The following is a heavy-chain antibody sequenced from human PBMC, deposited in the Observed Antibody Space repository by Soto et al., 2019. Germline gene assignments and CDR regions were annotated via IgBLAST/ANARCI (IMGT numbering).Heavy chain of an antibody. CDR2: IRQDGSEK. J-gene: IGHJ4*02. CDR3: ARVRYGGNSYYFDY. Sequence: GGSLRLSCAASGFTFSRYWMSWVRQAPGRGLEWVANIRQDGSEKYYVDSVKGRFTMSKDNVRNSLYLQMNSLRAEDTAVYYCARVRYGGNSYYFDYWGQGTLVTVSS. D-gene: IGHD4-17*01. V-gene: IGHV3-7*01. CDR1: GFTFSRYW.